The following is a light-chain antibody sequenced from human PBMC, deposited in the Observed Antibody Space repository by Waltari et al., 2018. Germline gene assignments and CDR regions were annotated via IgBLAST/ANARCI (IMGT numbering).Light chain of an antibody. CDR2: AAS. Sequence: DIQMTQPPSSLSASVGDRVTITCRASQSVSNYLNWYQRKPGKAPKLLIYAASTLQSGVPSRFSGSGSGTDFTLTISSLQPGDFTTYYCQQSYSAPPITFGQGTRLEIK. CDR3: QQSYSAPPIT. J-gene: IGKJ5*01. CDR1: QSVSNY. V-gene: IGKV1-39*01.